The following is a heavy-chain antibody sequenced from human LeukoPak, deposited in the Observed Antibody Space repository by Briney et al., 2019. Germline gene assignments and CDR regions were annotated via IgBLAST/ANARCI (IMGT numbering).Heavy chain of an antibody. D-gene: IGHD3-10*01. J-gene: IGHJ1*01. V-gene: IGHV1-69*06. Sequence: SVKVSCKASGGTFSSYAISWVRQAPGQGLEWMGGIIPIFGTANYAQKFQGRVTITADKSTSTAYMELSSLRSGDTAVYYCARDGSGSYYKGEYFQHWGQGTLVTVSS. CDR2: IIPIFGTA. CDR3: ARDGSGSYYKGEYFQH. CDR1: GGTFSSYA.